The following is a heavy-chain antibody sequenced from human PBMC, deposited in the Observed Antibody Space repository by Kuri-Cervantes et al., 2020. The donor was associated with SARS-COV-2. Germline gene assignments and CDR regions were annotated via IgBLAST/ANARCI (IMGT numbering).Heavy chain of an antibody. J-gene: IGHJ4*02. CDR2: IYYSGST. CDR1: GFTFSSYSMN. Sequence: GSLRLSCAASGFTFSSYSMNWVRQAPGKGLEWIGSIYYSGSTYYNPSLKSRVTISVDTSKSQFSLKLSSVTAADTAVYYCARLYSSSWYGSLGKQIDYWGQGTLVTVSS. CDR3: ARLYSSSWYGSLGKQIDY. V-gene: IGHV4-59*05. D-gene: IGHD6-13*01.